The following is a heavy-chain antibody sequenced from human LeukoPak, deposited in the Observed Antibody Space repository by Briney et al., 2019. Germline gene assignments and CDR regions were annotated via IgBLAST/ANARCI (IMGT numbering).Heavy chain of an antibody. Sequence: PGGSLRLSCAASGFTFSSYGMAWVRQAPGKGLEWVSGISDSGGGTYYADSVKGRFSISRDNSKNTLNLQMNSLRVEDTAVYYCAKGFPTRGYFDSWGQGILVIVSS. CDR3: AKGFPTRGYFDS. J-gene: IGHJ4*02. CDR1: GFTFSSYG. CDR2: ISDSGGGT. V-gene: IGHV3-23*01. D-gene: IGHD5-12*01.